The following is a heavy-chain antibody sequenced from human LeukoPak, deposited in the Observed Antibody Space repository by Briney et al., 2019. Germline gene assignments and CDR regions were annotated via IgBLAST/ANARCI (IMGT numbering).Heavy chain of an antibody. CDR3: ARSPTVTHDAFDI. CDR1: GYSFTSYW. Sequence: GESLKISCKGSGYSFTSYWIGWVRQMPGKGLEWMGIIYPGDSDTRYSPSFQGQVTISADKSISTAYLQWSSLKASDTAMYYCARSPTVTHDAFDIWGQGTMVTVSS. CDR2: IYPGDSDT. J-gene: IGHJ3*02. V-gene: IGHV5-51*01. D-gene: IGHD4-17*01.